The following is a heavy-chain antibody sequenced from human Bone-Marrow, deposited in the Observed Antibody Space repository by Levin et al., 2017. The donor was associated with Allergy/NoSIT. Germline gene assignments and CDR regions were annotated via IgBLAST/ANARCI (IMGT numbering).Heavy chain of an antibody. D-gene: IGHD5-12*01. CDR2: IKQDGTDQ. Sequence: SCVVSGFTFSSYWMTWVRQAPGKRLEWVANIKQDGTDQNYVDSVKGRFTISRDNANNYMYLQMDSLRAEDTAVYYCARAGARNGYDPFDYWGQGTLVTVSA. CDR3: ARAGARNGYDPFDY. CDR1: GFTFSSYW. V-gene: IGHV3-7*04. J-gene: IGHJ4*02.